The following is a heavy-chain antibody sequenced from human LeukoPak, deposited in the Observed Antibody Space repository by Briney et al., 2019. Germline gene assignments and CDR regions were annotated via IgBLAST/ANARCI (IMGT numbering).Heavy chain of an antibody. V-gene: IGHV4-59*01. J-gene: IGHJ6*02. Sequence: SETLSLTCTVHGDSISSYYWSWIRQPPGKGLEWLGYIYYSGSTNYNPSLKSRVTISVDTSKNQFTLKLSSVTAADTAVYYCARDLREWEPSSPCYYYYGMDVWGQGTTVTVSS. CDR2: IYYSGST. CDR3: ARDLREWEPSSPCYYYYGMDV. D-gene: IGHD1-26*01. CDR1: GDSISSYY.